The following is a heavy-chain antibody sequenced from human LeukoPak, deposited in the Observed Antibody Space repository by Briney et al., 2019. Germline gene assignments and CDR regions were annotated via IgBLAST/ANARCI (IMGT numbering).Heavy chain of an antibody. CDR3: AKDLESLGYSYGYRSDAFDI. Sequence: GGSLRLSCAASGFTFSSYGMHWVRQAPGKGLEWVAVISYDGSNKYYADSVKGRFTISRDNSKNTLYLQMNSLRAEDTAVYYCAKDLESLGYSYGYRSDAFDIWGQGTMVTVSS. V-gene: IGHV3-30*18. CDR2: ISYDGSNK. D-gene: IGHD5-18*01. J-gene: IGHJ3*02. CDR1: GFTFSSYG.